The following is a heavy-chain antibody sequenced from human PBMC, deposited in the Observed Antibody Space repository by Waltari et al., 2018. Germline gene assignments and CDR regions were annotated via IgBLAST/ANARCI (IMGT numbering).Heavy chain of an antibody. V-gene: IGHV4-61*09. Sequence: QVQLQESGPGLVKPSQTLSLTCTVSGGSISSGSYYWSWIRQPAGKRLEWIGYIYTSGSTNYNPSLKSRVTISVDTSKNQFSLKLSSVTAADTAVYYCMRGDAFDIWGQGTMVTVSS. CDR2: IYTSGST. D-gene: IGHD3-10*01. CDR1: GGSISSGSYY. CDR3: MRGDAFDI. J-gene: IGHJ3*02.